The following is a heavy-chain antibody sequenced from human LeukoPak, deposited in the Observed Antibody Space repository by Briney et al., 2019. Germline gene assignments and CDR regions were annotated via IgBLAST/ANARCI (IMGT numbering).Heavy chain of an antibody. D-gene: IGHD6-19*01. Sequence: PGGSLRLSCAASGFTFSSYWMSWVRQAPGKGLEWVANIKQDGSEKYYVDSVKGRLTISRDNAKNSLYLQMNSLRAEDTAVYYCARGRSGWFTRAYYFDHWGQGTLVTVSS. J-gene: IGHJ4*02. CDR3: ARGRSGWFTRAYYFDH. CDR1: GFTFSSYW. CDR2: IKQDGSEK. V-gene: IGHV3-7*03.